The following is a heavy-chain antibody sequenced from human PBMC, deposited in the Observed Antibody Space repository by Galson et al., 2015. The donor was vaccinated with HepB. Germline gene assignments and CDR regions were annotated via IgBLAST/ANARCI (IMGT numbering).Heavy chain of an antibody. CDR2: ISVYNGDT. CDR1: GYTFSIYG. Sequence: SVKVSCKASGYTFSIYGVSWVRQAPGQGLEWMGWISVYNGDTNYAQSVQGRVTMTTDTSTSTAYMELRSLRSDDTAVYYCARARYSTSPPDYWGQGTLVTVSS. J-gene: IGHJ4*02. V-gene: IGHV1-18*01. CDR3: ARARYSTSPPDY. D-gene: IGHD2-2*01.